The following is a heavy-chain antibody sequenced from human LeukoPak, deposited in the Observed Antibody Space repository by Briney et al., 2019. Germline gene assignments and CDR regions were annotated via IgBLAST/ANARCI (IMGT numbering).Heavy chain of an antibody. CDR1: GFTFSSFS. CDR2: ISSSGSTI. V-gene: IGHV3-48*04. CDR3: ARKDVATILQTGFDY. J-gene: IGHJ4*02. Sequence: GGSLRLSCAASGFTFSSFSMNWVRQAPGKGLEWVSYISSSGSTIYYADSVKGRFTISRDNAKNSLYLQMNSLGAEDTAVYYCARKDVATILQTGFDYWGQGTLVTVSS. D-gene: IGHD5-12*01.